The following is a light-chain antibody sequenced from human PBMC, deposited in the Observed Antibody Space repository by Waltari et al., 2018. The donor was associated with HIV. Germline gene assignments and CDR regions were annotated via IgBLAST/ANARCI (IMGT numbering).Light chain of an antibody. J-gene: IGLJ2*01. Sequence: NFMLTQPHSVSESPGTTVTVSCTRSSGSIASHYAQWSQQRQGSSPTTVIYKDDQRPSGVPDRFSGSIDSSSNSASLTISGLRPEDEADYYCQSYDNENPVLFGGGTKLTVL. V-gene: IGLV6-57*01. CDR1: SGSIASHY. CDR3: QSYDNENPVL. CDR2: KDD.